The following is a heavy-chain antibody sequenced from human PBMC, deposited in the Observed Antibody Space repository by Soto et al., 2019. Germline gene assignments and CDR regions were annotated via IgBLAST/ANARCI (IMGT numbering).Heavy chain of an antibody. Sequence: SETLSLTCTVSGGSISSYYWSWIRQPPGKGLEWIGYIYYSGVTNYNPSLKSRVTISVDTSKNQFSLKVTSVTAADTAVYYCARDLGFCSTTTCYPWFDPWGQGTLVTVSS. CDR2: IYYSGVT. D-gene: IGHD2-2*01. V-gene: IGHV4-59*01. CDR3: ARDLGFCSTTTCYPWFDP. CDR1: GGSISSYY. J-gene: IGHJ5*02.